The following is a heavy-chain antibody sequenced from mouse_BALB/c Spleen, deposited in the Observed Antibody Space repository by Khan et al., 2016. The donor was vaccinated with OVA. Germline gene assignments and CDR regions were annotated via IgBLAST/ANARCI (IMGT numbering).Heavy chain of an antibody. CDR2: INPSNGRT. J-gene: IGHJ4*01. CDR3: SRFPYDRYDEGYYGRAY. CDR1: GYTFTSYW. V-gene: IGHV1S81*02. Sequence: QVQLQQPGAELVKPGASVKLSCKASGYTFTSYWMHWVKQRPGQGLEWIGEINPSNGRTNYNEKFKSKATLTVDKSSSTAYMQLSSLTSADSAVYYCSRFPYDRYDEGYYGRAYWGQGTSVTVAS. D-gene: IGHD2-14*01.